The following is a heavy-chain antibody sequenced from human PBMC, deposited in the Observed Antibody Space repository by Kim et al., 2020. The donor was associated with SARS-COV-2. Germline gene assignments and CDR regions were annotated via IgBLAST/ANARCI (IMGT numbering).Heavy chain of an antibody. CDR3: GRAYGGNPYFDY. D-gene: IGHD4-17*01. CDR1: GYNFNSYW. Sequence: GESLKISCKGSGYNFNSYWIVWVRQMPGQGLEWMGSMYLGDSDTTYTRYSPSFEGQVTISADKSVSTAYLEWSSLKASDTAMYYCGRAYGGNPYFDYWGQGTLVTVSS. V-gene: IGHV5-51*01. J-gene: IGHJ4*02. CDR2: MYLGDSDTTYT.